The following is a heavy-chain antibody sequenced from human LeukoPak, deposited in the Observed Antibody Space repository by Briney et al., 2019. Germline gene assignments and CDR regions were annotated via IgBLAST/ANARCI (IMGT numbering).Heavy chain of an antibody. D-gene: IGHD6-19*01. J-gene: IGHJ6*02. CDR1: GGSFNNYP. Sequence: ASVKVSCKVSGGSFNNYPISWVRQAPGQGLEWMGWINPNSGGTNYAQKFQGWVTMTRDTSISTAYMELSRLRSDDTAVYYCARTPTPEQWLVLGGDYYYGMDVWGQGTTVTVSS. CDR3: ARTPTPEQWLVLGGDYYYGMDV. CDR2: INPNSGGT. V-gene: IGHV1-2*04.